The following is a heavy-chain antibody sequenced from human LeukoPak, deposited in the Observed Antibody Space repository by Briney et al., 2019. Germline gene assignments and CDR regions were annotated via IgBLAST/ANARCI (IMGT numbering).Heavy chain of an antibody. Sequence: PGGSLRLSCAASGFTFSSYAMSWVRQAPGKGLEWVSGISGRGGSTYYADSVKGRFTISRDNSKNTLYLQMNSLRAEDTATYYCIRQVVEADIDWGQGTLVTVSS. CDR2: ISGRGGST. CDR3: IRQVVEADID. J-gene: IGHJ4*02. CDR1: GFTFSSYA. V-gene: IGHV3-23*01. D-gene: IGHD2-15*01.